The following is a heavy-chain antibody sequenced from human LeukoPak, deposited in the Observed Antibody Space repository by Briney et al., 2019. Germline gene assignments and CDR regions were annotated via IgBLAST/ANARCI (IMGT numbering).Heavy chain of an antibody. D-gene: IGHD4-23*01. CDR2: ISYDGSNK. CDR1: GFTFSSYG. V-gene: IGHV3-30*18. CDR3: AKDRNYGANPETTYFDY. J-gene: IGHJ4*02. Sequence: GRSLRLSCAASGFTFSSYGMHWVRQAPGKGLEWVAVISYDGSNKYYADSVKGRFTISRDNSKNTLYLQMNSLRAEDTAVYYCAKDRNYGANPETTYFDYWGQGTLVTVSS.